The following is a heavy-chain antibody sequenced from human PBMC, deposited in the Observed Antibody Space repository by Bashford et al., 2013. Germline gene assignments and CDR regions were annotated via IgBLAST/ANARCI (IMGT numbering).Heavy chain of an antibody. J-gene: IGHJ5*02. CDR2: MNPNSGNT. CDR3: VRSMVRGVVTP. V-gene: IGHV1-8*01. Sequence: WVRQAPGQGLEWMGWMNPNSGNTGYARKFQGRVTMARDTSINTAYMELSSLKSDDTAVYYCVRSMVRGVVTPWGQGTPVTVSS. D-gene: IGHD3-10*01.